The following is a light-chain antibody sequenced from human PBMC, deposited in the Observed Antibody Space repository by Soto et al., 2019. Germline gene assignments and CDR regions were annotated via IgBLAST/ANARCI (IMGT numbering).Light chain of an antibody. CDR2: DNN. J-gene: IGLJ2*01. CDR3: GTWDSSLSAGV. CDR1: SSNIGNNY. V-gene: IGLV1-51*01. Sequence: QSVLTQPPSVSAAPGQKVTISCSGSSSNIGNNYVSWYQQLPGTAPKLLICDNNKRPSGIPDRFSGSKSGTSATLGITGLQTGDEADYYCGTWDSSLSAGVFGGGTKVTVL.